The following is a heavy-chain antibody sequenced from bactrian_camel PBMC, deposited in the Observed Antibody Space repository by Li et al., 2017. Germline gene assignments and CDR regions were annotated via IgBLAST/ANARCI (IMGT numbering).Heavy chain of an antibody. CDR3: AVGQIAAV. V-gene: IGHV3S31*01. D-gene: IGHD6*01. CDR1: GFTFVNYA. J-gene: IGHJ4*01. CDR2: ISSGDST. Sequence: VQLVESGGGLVQPGGSLRLSCAASGFTFVNYAMSWVRQAPGKGLEWVSAISSGDSTYFTDSVKGRFTISRDNAENTVYVQLNLLKTEDTAVYYCAVGQIAAVGGRGTQVTVS.